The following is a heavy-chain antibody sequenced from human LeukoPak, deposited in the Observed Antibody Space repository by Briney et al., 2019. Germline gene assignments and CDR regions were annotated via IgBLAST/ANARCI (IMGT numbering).Heavy chain of an antibody. CDR2: IYYTGST. CDR1: GGSISSYY. D-gene: IGHD7-27*01. V-gene: IGHV4-59*01. Sequence: KPSETLSLTCTVSGGSISSYYWSWIRQPPGKGLEWIGYIYYTGSTNYNPSLRSRVNISVDTSKNQFSLKLSSVTAADTAVYYCARATTGEPYSWFDPWGQGTLLTVSS. CDR3: ARATTGEPYSWFDP. J-gene: IGHJ5*02.